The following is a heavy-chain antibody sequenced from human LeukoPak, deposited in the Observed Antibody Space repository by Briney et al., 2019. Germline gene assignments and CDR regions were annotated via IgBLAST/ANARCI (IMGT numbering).Heavy chain of an antibody. CDR2: INPNSGGT. J-gene: IGHJ4*02. Sequence: GASVKVSCKASGYSFTDYYIHWVRQAPGQGLEWMGWINPNSGGTNYEQKFQGRVTMTRDMSTSTVYMELSSLRSEDTAVYYCARDNDFDYWGQGTLVTVSS. CDR1: GYSFTDYY. V-gene: IGHV1-2*02. CDR3: ARDNDFDY. D-gene: IGHD2-8*01.